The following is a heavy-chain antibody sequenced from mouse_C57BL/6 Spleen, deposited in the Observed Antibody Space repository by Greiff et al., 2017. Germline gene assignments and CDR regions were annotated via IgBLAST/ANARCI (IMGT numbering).Heavy chain of an antibody. J-gene: IGHJ2*01. CDR2: INPNNGGT. Sequence: VQLQQSGPELVKPGASVKIPCKASGYTFTDYNMDWVKQSHGKSLEWIGDINPNNGGTIYNQKFKGKATLTVDKSSSTAYMELRSLTSEDTAVYYCATGSSWTFDYWGQGTTLTVSS. V-gene: IGHV1-18*01. CDR3: ATGSSWTFDY. CDR1: GYTFTDYN. D-gene: IGHD1-1*01.